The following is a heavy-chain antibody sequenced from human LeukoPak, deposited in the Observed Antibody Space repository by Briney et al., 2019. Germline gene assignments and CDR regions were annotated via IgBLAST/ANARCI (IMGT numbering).Heavy chain of an antibody. CDR2: IYCSGST. J-gene: IGHJ6*03. Sequence: PSETLSLTCTVSGGSISSYYWNWIRQPPGKGLEWIGYIYCSGSTNYNPSLKSRVTISVDTSKNQFSLKLSSVTAADTAVYYCARSSYYSDSSGYSYFYYYNMDVWGKGTTVTVSS. V-gene: IGHV4-59*01. CDR1: GGSISSYY. CDR3: ARSSYYSDSSGYSYFYYYNMDV. D-gene: IGHD3-22*01.